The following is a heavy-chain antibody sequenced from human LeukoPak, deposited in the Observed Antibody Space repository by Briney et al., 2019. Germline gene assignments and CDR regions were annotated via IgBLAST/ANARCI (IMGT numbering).Heavy chain of an antibody. CDR2: IKEDGSEK. CDR1: GFTVSSNY. J-gene: IGHJ4*02. V-gene: IGHV3-7*01. D-gene: IGHD6-13*01. CDR3: ARRGRSSSWYFDY. Sequence: GGSLRLSCAASGFTVSSNYMSWVRQAPGRGLEWVATIKEDGSEKYYVDSVKGRFTISRDNAKNSLYLQMNSLRAEDTAVYYCARRGRSSSWYFDYWGQGTLVTVSS.